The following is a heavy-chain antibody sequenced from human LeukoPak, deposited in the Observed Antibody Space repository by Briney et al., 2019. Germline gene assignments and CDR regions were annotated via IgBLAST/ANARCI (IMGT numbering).Heavy chain of an antibody. CDR3: YSSAWYGAFDV. J-gene: IGHJ3*01. CDR2: ISSDGANI. V-gene: IGHV3-64D*09. Sequence: PGGSLRLSCTASGFTFRSFEMNWVRQAPGKGLQYVSTISSDGANIYIADSVRDRFTISRDNAKHTLYLQMSSLRTEDTAIYYCYSSAWYGAFDVWGQGTMVTVSS. CDR1: GFTFRSFE. D-gene: IGHD6-19*01.